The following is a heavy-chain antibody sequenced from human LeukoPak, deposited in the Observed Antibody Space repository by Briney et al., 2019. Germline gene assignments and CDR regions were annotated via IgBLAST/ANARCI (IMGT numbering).Heavy chain of an antibody. V-gene: IGHV4-31*03. CDR3: ARDRIVGATTSGGWFDP. Sequence: PSETLSLTCTVSGGSISSGGYYWSWIRQDPGKGLEWIGYIYYSGSTYYNPSLKSRVTISVDTSKNQFSLKLSSVTAADTAVYYCARDRIVGATTSGGWFDPWGQGTLVTVSS. J-gene: IGHJ5*02. D-gene: IGHD1-26*01. CDR1: GGSISSGGYY. CDR2: IYYSGST.